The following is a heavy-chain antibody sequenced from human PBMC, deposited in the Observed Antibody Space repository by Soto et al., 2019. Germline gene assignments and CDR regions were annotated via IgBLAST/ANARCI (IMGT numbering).Heavy chain of an antibody. CDR2: INAGNGNT. J-gene: IGHJ3*02. Sequence: GASVKVSCKASGYTFTSYAMHWVRQAPGQRLEWMGWINAGNGNTKYSQKFQGRVTITRDTSASTAYMELSSLRSEDTAVYYCARDGCDPPRVVYQLLCVDAPHAFDIWGQGTMVTVS. CDR1: GYTFTSYA. CDR3: ARDGCDPPRVVYQLLCVDAPHAFDI. V-gene: IGHV1-3*01. D-gene: IGHD2-2*01.